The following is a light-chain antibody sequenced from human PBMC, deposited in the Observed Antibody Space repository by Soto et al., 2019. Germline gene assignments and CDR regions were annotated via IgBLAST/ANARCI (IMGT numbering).Light chain of an antibody. V-gene: IGLV2-14*01. CDR3: SSYTTCYFYV. CDR1: GRDIGAYDY. CDR2: GVK. J-gene: IGLJ1*01. Sequence: QSALTQPASVSGSPGQSITISCTGSGRDIGAYDYVSWYQQHPGKAPKLIIYGVKNRPSGVSNRFSASKSAFTASLTISGLQTEDEADYYCSSYTTCYFYVFGPGTKVTVL.